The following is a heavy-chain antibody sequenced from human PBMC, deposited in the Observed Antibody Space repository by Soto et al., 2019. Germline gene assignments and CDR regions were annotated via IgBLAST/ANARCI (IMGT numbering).Heavy chain of an antibody. Sequence: GGSLRLSCAASGFTFSSYSMNWVRQAPGKGLEWVSSISSSSSYIYYADSVKGRFTISRDNAKNSLYLQMNSLRAEDTAVYYCARERRYYYDSSGQGIFDYWGQGTLVTVSS. D-gene: IGHD3-22*01. J-gene: IGHJ4*02. CDR2: ISSSSSYI. CDR1: GFTFSSYS. CDR3: ARERRYYYDSSGQGIFDY. V-gene: IGHV3-21*01.